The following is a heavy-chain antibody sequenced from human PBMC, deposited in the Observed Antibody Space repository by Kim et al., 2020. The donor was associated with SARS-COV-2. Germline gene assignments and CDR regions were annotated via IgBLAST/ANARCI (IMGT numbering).Heavy chain of an antibody. D-gene: IGHD5-12*01. CDR1: GFTFSSYG. Sequence: GGSLRLSCAASGFTFSSYGMHWVRQAPGKGLEWVAVISYDGSNKYYADSVKGRITISRDNSKNTLYLQMNSLRAEDTAVYYCAKSASGGYWSAFDIWGQG. CDR2: ISYDGSNK. CDR3: AKSASGGYWSAFDI. V-gene: IGHV3-30*18. J-gene: IGHJ3*02.